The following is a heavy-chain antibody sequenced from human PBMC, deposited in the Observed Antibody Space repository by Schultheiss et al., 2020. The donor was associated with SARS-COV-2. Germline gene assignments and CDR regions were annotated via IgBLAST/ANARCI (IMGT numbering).Heavy chain of an antibody. V-gene: IGHV4-39*01. D-gene: IGHD5-12*01. CDR3: ARHDDSGCDFDY. J-gene: IGHJ4*02. CDR1: GGSISSSSYY. Sequence: SETLSLTCTVSGGSISSSSYYWGWIRQPPGKGLEWIGSIYYSGSTYYNPSLKSRVTISVDTSKNQFSLKLSSVTAADTAVYYCARHDDSGCDFDYWGQGTLVTVSS. CDR2: IYYSGST.